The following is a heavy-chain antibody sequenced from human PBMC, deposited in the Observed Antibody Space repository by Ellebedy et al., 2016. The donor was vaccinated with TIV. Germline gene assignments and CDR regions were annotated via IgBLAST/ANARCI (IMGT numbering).Heavy chain of an antibody. CDR2: SRNKVNSYTT. V-gene: IGHV3-72*01. D-gene: IGHD6-19*01. J-gene: IGHJ6*02. CDR1: GFTFSDHY. Sequence: GESLKISCVASGFTFSDHYMDWVRQAPGKGLEWVGRSRNKVNSYTTEYAASVKGRFTVSRDDSKNSVYLQMNSLKTEDTAVYYCARHPSVAGPGDVWGQGTTVTVSS. CDR3: ARHPSVAGPGDV.